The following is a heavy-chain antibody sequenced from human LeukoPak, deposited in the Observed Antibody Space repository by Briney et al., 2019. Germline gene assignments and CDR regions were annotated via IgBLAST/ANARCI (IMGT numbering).Heavy chain of an antibody. J-gene: IGHJ4*02. V-gene: IGHV1-18*01. Sequence: ASVKVSCKASGYTFTNYGISWVRQASGQGLEWMGWINPYNGNTKYAQKFQGRVTLTTDTSTSTAYMELRRLRSDDTAVYYCARRPNHYDTSGYDYWGQGTLVTVSS. CDR3: ARRPNHYDTSGYDY. D-gene: IGHD3-22*01. CDR2: INPYNGNT. CDR1: GYTFTNYG.